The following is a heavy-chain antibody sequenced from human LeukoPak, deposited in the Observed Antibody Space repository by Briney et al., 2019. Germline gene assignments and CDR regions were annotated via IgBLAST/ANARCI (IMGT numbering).Heavy chain of an antibody. Sequence: SETLSLTCTVSGGSISSSSYYWGWIRQPPGKGLEWIGSIYYSGSPYYNPSLKSRVTISVDTSKNQFSLKLSSVTAADTAVYYCARAKYGSMVLFDYWGQGTLVTVSS. CDR1: GGSISSSSYY. D-gene: IGHD3-10*01. CDR3: ARAKYGSMVLFDY. J-gene: IGHJ4*02. CDR2: IYYSGSP. V-gene: IGHV4-39*07.